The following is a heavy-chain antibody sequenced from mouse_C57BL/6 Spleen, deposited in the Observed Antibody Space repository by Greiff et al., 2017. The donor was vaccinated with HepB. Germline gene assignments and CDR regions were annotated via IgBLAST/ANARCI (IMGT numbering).Heavy chain of an antibody. D-gene: IGHD2-1*01. CDR2: IYPGSGNT. CDR1: GYTFTDYY. CDR3: AKGGGNGDYYAMDY. Sequence: QVQLKQSGAELVRPGASVKLSCKASGYTFTDYYINWVKQRPGQGLEWIARIYPGSGNTYYNEKFKGKATLTAEKSSSTAYMQLSSLTSEDSAVYFCAKGGGNGDYYAMDYWGQGTSVTVSS. J-gene: IGHJ4*01. V-gene: IGHV1-76*01.